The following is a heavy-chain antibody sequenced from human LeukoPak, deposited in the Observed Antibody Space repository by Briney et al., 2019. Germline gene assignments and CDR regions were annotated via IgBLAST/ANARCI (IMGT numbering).Heavy chain of an antibody. D-gene: IGHD6-13*01. V-gene: IGHV4-59*01. CDR1: GGSISSYY. CDR3: ARVSAWDIAAAGVDY. J-gene: IGHJ4*02. Sequence: PSETLSLTCTVSGGSISSYYWSWIRQPPGKGLEWIGYIYYSGSTNYNPSLKSRVTIPVDTSKNQFSLKLSSVTAADTAVYYCARVSAWDIAAAGVDYWGQGTLVTVSS. CDR2: IYYSGST.